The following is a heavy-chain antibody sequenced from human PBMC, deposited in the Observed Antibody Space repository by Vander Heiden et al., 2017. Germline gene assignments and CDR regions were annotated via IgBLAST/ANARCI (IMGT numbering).Heavy chain of an antibody. D-gene: IGHD2-2*01. V-gene: IGHV3-30-3*01. Sequence: QVQLVESGGGVVQPGRSLRLSCAASGFTFSSYAMHWVRQAPGKGLEWVAVISYDGSNKYYADSVKGRFTISRDNSKNTLYLQMNSLRAEDTAVYYCAREYCSSTICYENWFDPWGQGTLVTVSS. CDR3: AREYCSSTICYENWFDP. CDR2: ISYDGSNK. CDR1: GFTFSSYA. J-gene: IGHJ5*02.